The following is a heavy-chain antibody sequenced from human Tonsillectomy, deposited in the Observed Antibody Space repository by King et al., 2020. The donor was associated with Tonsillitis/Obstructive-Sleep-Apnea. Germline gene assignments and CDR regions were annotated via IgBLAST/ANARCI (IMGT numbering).Heavy chain of an antibody. V-gene: IGHV3-33*01. CDR2: IWYDGSNK. D-gene: IGHD3-3*01. CDR1: GFTFSSYG. CDR3: ARDPGGGYGFWSGFDYYYYGMDV. Sequence: VQLVESGGGVVQPGRSLRLSCAASGFTFSSYGMHWVRQAPGKGLEWVAVIWYDGSNKYYADSVKGRFTISRDNSKNTLYLQMNSLRAEDTAVYYCARDPGGGYGFWSGFDYYYYGMDVWGQGTTVTVSS. J-gene: IGHJ6*02.